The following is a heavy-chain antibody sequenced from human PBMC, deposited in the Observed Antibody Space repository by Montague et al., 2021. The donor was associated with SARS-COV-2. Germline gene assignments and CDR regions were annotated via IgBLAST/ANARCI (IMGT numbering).Heavy chain of an antibody. CDR2: INHRGST. D-gene: IGHD6-19*01. V-gene: IGHV4-34*01. CDR3: ARGSRQWLVRPPHYYYFDY. J-gene: IGHJ4*02. CDR1: GGSFSGYY. Sequence: SETLSLTCAVYGGSFSGYYWSCFRQPPGEGLLCCGEINHRGSTTYNPSPKSRVTIIADTSKNKFSLRLSSVTAADTAAYYCARGSRQWLVRPPHYYYFDYWGQGTLVTVSS.